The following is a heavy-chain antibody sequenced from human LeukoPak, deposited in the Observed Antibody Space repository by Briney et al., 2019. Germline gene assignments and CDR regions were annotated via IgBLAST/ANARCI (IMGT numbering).Heavy chain of an antibody. CDR1: RFTFDDYV. D-gene: IGHD5-12*01. J-gene: IGHJ5*02. CDR3: ARNYGGYDGSES. V-gene: IGHV3-20*04. Sequence: GGSLRLSCAASRFTFDDYVMSWVRQAAGTGVEGVSGTDLGVASTGYAVSVEGRFTISRDNGKHSLYLQMNSLRAEETALYYCARNYGGYDGSESWGVGTLVSVSS. CDR2: TDLGVAST.